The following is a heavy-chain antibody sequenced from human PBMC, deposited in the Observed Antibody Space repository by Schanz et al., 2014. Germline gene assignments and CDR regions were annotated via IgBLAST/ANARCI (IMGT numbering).Heavy chain of an antibody. CDR2: INWNDGST. V-gene: IGHV3-20*04. Sequence: EVPLVESGGGVVRPGGSLRLSCAASGFGFDDYAMSWVRHAPGKGLEWVSGINWNDGSTGYADSVKGRFTISRVNAKNSLDLPMNSLTAEDDAVYYCARDSASSSSYPSDYWGQGTLVTVSS. CDR1: GFGFDDYA. CDR3: ARDSASSSSYPSDY. D-gene: IGHD6-6*01. J-gene: IGHJ4*02.